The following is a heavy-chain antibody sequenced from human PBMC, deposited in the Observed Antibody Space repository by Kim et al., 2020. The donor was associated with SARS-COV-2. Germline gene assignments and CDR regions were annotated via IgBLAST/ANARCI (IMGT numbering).Heavy chain of an antibody. V-gene: IGHV3-7*01. CDR2: INQDGSEK. CDR1: GFTLSISW. D-gene: IGHD1-20*01. J-gene: IGHJ4*02. CDR3: ARGARYPDY. Sequence: GGSLRLSCAASGFTLSISWMSWVRQAPGKGLEWLANINQDGSEKNYVDSVKGRFTISRDNAKNSLYLQMNTLRPEDTAVYFCARGARYPDYWGQGSLVT.